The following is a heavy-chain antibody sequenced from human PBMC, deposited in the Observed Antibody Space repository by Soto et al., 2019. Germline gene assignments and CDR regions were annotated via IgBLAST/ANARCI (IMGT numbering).Heavy chain of an antibody. J-gene: IGHJ4*02. V-gene: IGHV3-64*01. CDR1: GFTFSTHA. Sequence: EVQLVESGGGLVQPGGSLRLSCAASGFTFSTHAMHWVRQAPGKGLEHVSAISRSGDSTFHANSVEGRLTISRDNSKNTLYLQMGSLRAEDMAVYYCARLGSGLDYWGQGTLVTVSS. D-gene: IGHD3-3*01. CDR2: ISRSGDST. CDR3: ARLGSGLDY.